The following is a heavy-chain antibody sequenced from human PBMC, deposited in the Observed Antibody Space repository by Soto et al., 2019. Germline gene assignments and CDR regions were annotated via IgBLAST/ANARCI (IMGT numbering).Heavy chain of an antibody. CDR3: ARTSPVAGGFDY. CDR2: IYYTT. V-gene: IGHV4-59*01. CDR1: CGAISNYY. J-gene: IGHJ4*02. D-gene: IGHD6-19*01. Sequence: SETLSLTCTVSCGAISNYYWSWIRQAPGKRLEWIGYIYYTTNYNPSLKSRVTISADTSKNQISLKLTSVTAADTAVYYCARTSPVAGGFDYWGQGTLVTVSS.